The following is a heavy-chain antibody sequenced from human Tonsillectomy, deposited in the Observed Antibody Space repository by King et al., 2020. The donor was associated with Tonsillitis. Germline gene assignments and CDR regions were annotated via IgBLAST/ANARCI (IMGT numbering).Heavy chain of an antibody. CDR3: TTDPGITVFVVVRDY. CDR2: DETNTDGGQT. J-gene: IGHJ4*02. V-gene: IGHV3-15*04. Sequence: VQLVESGGGLIKPGGSLRLSCAASGFTFYNARMSWGRQAPGKGLVGVGRDETNTDGGQTDYASPVKGRFTISKDDSKNTLYLQMNSLKFEDTAVYYCTTDPGITVFVVVRDYWGQGTLVTVSS. D-gene: IGHD3-3*01. CDR1: GFTFYNAR.